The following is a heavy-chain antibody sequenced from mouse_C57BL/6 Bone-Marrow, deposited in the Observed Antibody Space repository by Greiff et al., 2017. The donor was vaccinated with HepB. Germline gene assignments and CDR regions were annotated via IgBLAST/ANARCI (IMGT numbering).Heavy chain of an antibody. V-gene: IGHV5-12*01. CDR3: ARQYGSSFFDY. CDR2: ISNGGGST. CDR1: GFTFSDYY. J-gene: IGHJ2*01. D-gene: IGHD1-1*01. Sequence: EVKVVESGGGLVQPGGSLKLSCAASGFTFSDYYMYWVRQTPEKRLEWVAYISNGGGSTYYPDTVKGRFTISRDNAKNTLYLQMSRLKSEDTAMYYCARQYGSSFFDYWGQGTTLTVSS.